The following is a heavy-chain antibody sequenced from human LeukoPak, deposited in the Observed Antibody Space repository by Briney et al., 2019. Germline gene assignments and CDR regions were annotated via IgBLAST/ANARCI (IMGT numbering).Heavy chain of an antibody. V-gene: IGHV4-4*07. J-gene: IGHJ3*02. CDR1: GGSINNYF. D-gene: IGHD5-24*01. CDR3: ARLMRRWLQLEAFDI. Sequence: SETLSLTCTVSGGSINNYFWTWMRQPAGKGLEWIGRIHISGNTNYNPSLKSRVTMSVDTSQNQLSLKLSSVTAADTAVYYCARLMRRWLQLEAFDIWGQGTMVTVSS. CDR2: IHISGNT.